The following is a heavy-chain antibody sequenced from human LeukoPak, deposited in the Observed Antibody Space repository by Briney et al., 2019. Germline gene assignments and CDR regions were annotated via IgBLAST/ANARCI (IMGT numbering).Heavy chain of an antibody. Sequence: PSETLSLTCAVYGGSFSGYYWSWIRQPPGKGLVWIGEINHSGSTNYNPSLKSRVTISVDTSKNQFSLKLSSVTAADTAVYYCAREARSPIAARPIDYWGQGTLVTVSS. V-gene: IGHV4-34*01. D-gene: IGHD6-6*01. CDR3: AREARSPIAARPIDY. CDR2: INHSGST. J-gene: IGHJ4*02. CDR1: GGSFSGYY.